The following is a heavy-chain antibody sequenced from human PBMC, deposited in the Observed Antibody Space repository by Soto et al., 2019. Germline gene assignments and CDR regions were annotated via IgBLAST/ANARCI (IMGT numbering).Heavy chain of an antibody. CDR3: AKNWNWGSLVH. V-gene: IGHV4-59*08. CDR2: IYYSGST. D-gene: IGHD7-27*01. J-gene: IGHJ4*02. Sequence: SETLSLTCNVSGGSISPYYWSWIRQPPGKGLEWIGYIYYSGSTNYNPSLKSRVTISVDTPKNQFSLKLSSVTAADTAVYYCAKNWNWGSLVHWGQGTLVTVSS. CDR1: GGSISPYY.